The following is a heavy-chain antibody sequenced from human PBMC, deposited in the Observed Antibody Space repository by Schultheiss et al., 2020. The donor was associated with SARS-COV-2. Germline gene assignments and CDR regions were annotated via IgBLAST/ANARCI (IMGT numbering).Heavy chain of an antibody. CDR1: GYSISSGYY. V-gene: IGHV4-38-2*01. CDR3: ARLTEYYYDSSGYLHYFDY. D-gene: IGHD3-22*01. Sequence: SETLSLTCAVSGYSISSGYYWGWIRQPPGKGLEWIGSIYHSGSTYYNPSLKSRVTISVDTSKNQFSLKLSSVTAADTAVYYCARLTEYYYDSSGYLHYFDYWGQGTLVTVSS. J-gene: IGHJ4*02. CDR2: IYHSGST.